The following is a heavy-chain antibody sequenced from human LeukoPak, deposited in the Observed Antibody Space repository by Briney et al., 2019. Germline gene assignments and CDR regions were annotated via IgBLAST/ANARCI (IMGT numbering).Heavy chain of an antibody. CDR2: ISYDGSNK. V-gene: IGHV3-30-3*01. Sequence: PGGSLRLSCAASGFTFSSYAMHWVRQAPGKGLEWVAVISYDGSNKYYADSVKGRFTISRDNAKNSLYLQMNSLRDEDTAVYYCAREQDDFWSGSYYYYGMDVWGQGTTVTVSS. CDR3: AREQDDFWSGSYYYYGMDV. J-gene: IGHJ6*02. CDR1: GFTFSSYA. D-gene: IGHD3-3*01.